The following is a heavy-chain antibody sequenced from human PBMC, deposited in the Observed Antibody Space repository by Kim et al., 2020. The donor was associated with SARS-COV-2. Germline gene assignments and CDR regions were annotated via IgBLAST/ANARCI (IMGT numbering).Heavy chain of an antibody. CDR1: GFTFSSYA. CDR2: ISYDGSNK. CDR3: ARTSAKGYSYGYDLYYFDY. V-gene: IGHV3-30*04. D-gene: IGHD5-18*01. Sequence: GGSLRLSCAASGFTFSSYAMHWVRQAPGKGLEWVAVISYDGSNKYYADSVKGRFTISRDNSKNTLYLQMNSLRAEDTAVYYCARTSAKGYSYGYDLYYFDYWGQGTLLTVSS. J-gene: IGHJ4*02.